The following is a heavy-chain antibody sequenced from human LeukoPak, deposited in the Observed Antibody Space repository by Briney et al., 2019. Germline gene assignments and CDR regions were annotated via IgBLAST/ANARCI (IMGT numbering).Heavy chain of an antibody. D-gene: IGHD4-17*01. J-gene: IGHJ3*02. CDR1: GFTFSSYA. V-gene: IGHV3-30*04. Sequence: PGGSLRLSCAASGFTFSSYAKHGVRQAPGKGLERVAVISYDGSNKYYADSVKGRFTISRDNSKNTLYLQMNSLRAEDTAVYYCARPYGDYAHGAFDIWGQGTMVTVSS. CDR3: ARPYGDYAHGAFDI. CDR2: ISYDGSNK.